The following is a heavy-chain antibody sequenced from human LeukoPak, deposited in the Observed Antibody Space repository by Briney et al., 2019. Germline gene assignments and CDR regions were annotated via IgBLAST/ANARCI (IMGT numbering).Heavy chain of an antibody. Sequence: PSETLSLTCTVSGYSISSGYYWGWIRQPPGKGLEWIGYIHYTGSTNYNPSLKSRVTISVDTSKSQFSLELTSVTAADTAVYYCAGGPAVTTNDYWGQGTLVTVFS. J-gene: IGHJ4*02. CDR1: GYSISSGYY. V-gene: IGHV4-38-2*02. CDR3: AGGPAVTTNDY. CDR2: IHYTGST. D-gene: IGHD4-17*01.